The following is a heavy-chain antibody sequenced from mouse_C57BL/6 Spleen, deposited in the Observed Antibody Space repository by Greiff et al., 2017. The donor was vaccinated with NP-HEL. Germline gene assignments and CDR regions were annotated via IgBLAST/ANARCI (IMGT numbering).Heavy chain of an antibody. Sequence: VQLQQPGAELVKPGASVKLSCKASGYTFTSYWMHWVKQRPGQGLEWIGMIHPNSGSTNYNEKFKSKATLTVDKSSSTAYMQLSSLTSEDSAVYDCARVGYDEKNYFDYWGQGTTLTVSS. CDR1: GYTFTSYW. CDR3: ARVGYDEKNYFDY. J-gene: IGHJ2*01. V-gene: IGHV1-64*01. CDR2: IHPNSGST. D-gene: IGHD2-2*01.